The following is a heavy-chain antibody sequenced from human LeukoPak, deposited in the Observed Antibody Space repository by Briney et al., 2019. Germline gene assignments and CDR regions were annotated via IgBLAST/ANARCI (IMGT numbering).Heavy chain of an antibody. D-gene: IGHD6-13*01. CDR2: IYHSTST. Sequence: KPSETLSLTCTVSGYSISSDYYWGWIRQPPGKGLEWIGSIYHSTSTYYNPSLKSRVTISVDTSENQFSLKLSSVTAADTAVYYCARGGTGYSSPNDYWGQGTLVTVSS. CDR1: GYSISSDYY. CDR3: ARGGTGYSSPNDY. J-gene: IGHJ4*02. V-gene: IGHV4-38-2*02.